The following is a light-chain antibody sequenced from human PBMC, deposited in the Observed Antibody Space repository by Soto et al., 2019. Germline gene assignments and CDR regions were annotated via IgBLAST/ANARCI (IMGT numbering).Light chain of an antibody. Sequence: DIQMTQIPSTLPASVGDTVTITCRASQGLKFLAWYQQKPGKAPRLLIYEATNLQSGVPPRFSGSGSGTDFTLTISSLQPEDFATYFCQQANSFPITFGQGTRLEIK. J-gene: IGKJ5*01. CDR1: QGLKF. CDR3: QQANSFPIT. V-gene: IGKV1-12*01. CDR2: EAT.